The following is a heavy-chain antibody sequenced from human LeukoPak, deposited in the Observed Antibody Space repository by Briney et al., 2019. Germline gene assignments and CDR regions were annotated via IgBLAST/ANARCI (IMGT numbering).Heavy chain of an antibody. D-gene: IGHD1/OR15-1a*01. CDR1: GYTFTSYA. V-gene: IGHV1-3*01. J-gene: IGHJ6*02. CDR3: ARSWNIYYYYGMDV. CDR2: INAGNGNT. Sequence: GASVKVSCKASGYTFTSYAMHWVRQAPGQRLEWMGWINAGNGNTKYSQKFQGRVTITRDTSASTAYMELSSLRSEDTAVYYCARSWNIYYYYGMDVWGQGTTVTVSS.